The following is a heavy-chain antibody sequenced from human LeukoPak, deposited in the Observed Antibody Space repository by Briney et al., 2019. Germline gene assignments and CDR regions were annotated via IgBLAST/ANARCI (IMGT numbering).Heavy chain of an antibody. D-gene: IGHD3-3*01. CDR1: GGSISSGGYY. CDR3: ARDLDGSGYYPDY. Sequence: SQTLSLTCTVSGGSISSGGYYWSWIRQHPGKGLEWIGYIYYSGSTYYNPSLKSRVTISVDTSKNQFTLKLSSVTAADTAVYYCARDLDGSGYYPDYWGQGTLVTVSS. CDR2: IYYSGST. J-gene: IGHJ4*02. V-gene: IGHV4-31*03.